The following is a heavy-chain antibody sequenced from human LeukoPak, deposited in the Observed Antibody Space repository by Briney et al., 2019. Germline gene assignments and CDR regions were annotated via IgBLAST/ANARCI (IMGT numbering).Heavy chain of an antibody. V-gene: IGHV4-38-2*02. D-gene: IGHD4-17*01. CDR2: IHHSGIT. CDR3: VRERGYYGDSL. J-gene: IGHJ4*02. CDR1: GYAIASAYY. Sequence: SETLSLTCTVSGYAIASAYYWNRIRQPPGKGLEWIGGIHHSGITYYNPSLKSRVTLSVDTSKNQVSLTLSSVTAADTAVYYCVRERGYYGDSLWGQGTLVIVSS.